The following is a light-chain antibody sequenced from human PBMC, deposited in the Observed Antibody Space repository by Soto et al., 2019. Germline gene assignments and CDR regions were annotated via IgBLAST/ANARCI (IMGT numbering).Light chain of an antibody. CDR2: AAS. V-gene: IGKV1-5*01. J-gene: IGKJ2*01. Sequence: DIQMTQSPSTLSASVGDRVTITCRASENINTWLAWYQQKPGKAPKLLIYAASSLEGGVPSRFSGSGSGTEFTLTISGLHRDDFATYYCQQYNNWYAFGQGTNLEIK. CDR3: QQYNNWYA. CDR1: ENINTW.